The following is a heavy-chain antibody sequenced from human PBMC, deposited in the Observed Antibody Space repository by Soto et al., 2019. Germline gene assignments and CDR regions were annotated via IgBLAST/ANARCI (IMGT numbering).Heavy chain of an antibody. J-gene: IGHJ4*02. CDR1: GYTFTSYY. CDR2: INPSGGST. CDR3: AKETSGYSYGYVFDY. Sequence: GASVKVSCKASGYTFTSYYMHWVRQAPGQGLEWMGIINPSGGSTSYAQKFQGRVTMTRDTSTSTVYMELSSLRSEDTAVYYCAKETSGYSYGYVFDYWGQGTLVTVSS. V-gene: IGHV1-46*01. D-gene: IGHD5-18*01.